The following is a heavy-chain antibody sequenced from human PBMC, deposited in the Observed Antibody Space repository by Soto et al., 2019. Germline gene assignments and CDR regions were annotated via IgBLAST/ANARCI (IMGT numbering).Heavy chain of an antibody. V-gene: IGHV4-30-4*01. CDR3: ASMAALADAYCDK. CDR2: LHFSGNS. J-gene: IGHJ4*02. D-gene: IGHD6-13*01. Sequence: SETLSLTCTVSGGSITGFDHYWSWIRQPPGRGLEWIGYLHFSGNSYYNPSLNSRAAISLETSKRQFSLNLRSVTAADTAVYFCASMAALADAYCDKWGPGARVT. CDR1: GGSITGFDHY.